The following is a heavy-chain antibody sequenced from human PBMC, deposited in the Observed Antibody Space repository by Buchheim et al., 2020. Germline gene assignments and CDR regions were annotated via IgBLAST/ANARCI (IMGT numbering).Heavy chain of an antibody. CDR1: GFTLTSYG. CDR2: IWSDGSNK. CDR3: AKENYFDSSAYVGDY. J-gene: IGHJ4*02. V-gene: IGHV3-33*06. D-gene: IGHD3-22*01. Sequence: QVQLVESGGGVVQPGRSLRLSCAASGFTLTSYGMHWVRQAPGKGLEWVAVIWSDGSNKYYADSVKGRFTISRDNSKNTVYLQMNSLRVEDTAVYYCAKENYFDSSAYVGDYWGQGTL.